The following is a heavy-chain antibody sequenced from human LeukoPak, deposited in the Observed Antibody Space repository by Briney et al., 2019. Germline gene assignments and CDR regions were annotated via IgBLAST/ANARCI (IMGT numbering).Heavy chain of an antibody. CDR1: GGTFSSYA. Sequence: ASVKVSCKASGGTFSSYAISWVRQAPGQGLEWMGGIIPIFGTANYAQKFQGRVTITADKSTSTAYMELSSLRSEDTAVYYCARDRRGYSYGYFGYYFDYWGQGTLVTVSS. V-gene: IGHV1-69*06. D-gene: IGHD5-18*01. J-gene: IGHJ4*02. CDR3: ARDRRGYSYGYFGYYFDY. CDR2: IIPIFGTA.